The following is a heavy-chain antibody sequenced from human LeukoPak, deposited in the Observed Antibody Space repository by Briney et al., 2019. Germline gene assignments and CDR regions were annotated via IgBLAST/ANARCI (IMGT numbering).Heavy chain of an antibody. Sequence: GGSLRLSCAASGFTFSSYAMSWVRQAPGKGLEWVSGISGSAGSTYYADSVKGRFTISRDNSKNTVYLQMNSLRAEDTAVYYCAKLPDYYDSRHWGQGTLVTVSS. CDR1: GFTFSSYA. V-gene: IGHV3-23*01. CDR2: ISGSAGST. J-gene: IGHJ4*02. D-gene: IGHD3-22*01. CDR3: AKLPDYYDSRH.